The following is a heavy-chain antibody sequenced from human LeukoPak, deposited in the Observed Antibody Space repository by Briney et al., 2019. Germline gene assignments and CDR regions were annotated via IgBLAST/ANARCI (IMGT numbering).Heavy chain of an antibody. J-gene: IGHJ6*03. Sequence: KPGESLKLSCKGSGYSFTSYWIGWVRQMPGKGLEWVGTINPDDSDTSYPPSVEGQVIISVDKSISTAYLQWSSLRASDTATYYCARHGHCTNGVCYSNYYSYMDVWGKGTTVTASS. CDR3: ARHGHCTNGVCYSNYYSYMDV. D-gene: IGHD2-8*01. CDR2: INPDDSDT. V-gene: IGHV5-51*01. CDR1: GYSFTSYW.